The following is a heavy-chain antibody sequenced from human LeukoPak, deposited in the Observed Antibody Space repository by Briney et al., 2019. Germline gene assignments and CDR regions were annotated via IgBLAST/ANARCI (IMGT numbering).Heavy chain of an antibody. V-gene: IGHV1-69*02. CDR2: IIPILGIA. Sequence: ASVKVSCKASGGTFSSYTISWVRQAPGQGLEWMGRIIPILGIANYAQKFQGRVTITADKSTSTAYMELSSLRSEDTAVYYCARVTLPNDYSSAGYYYMDVWGKGTTVTVSS. CDR3: ARVTLPNDYSSAGYYYMDV. CDR1: GGTFSSYT. D-gene: IGHD4-11*01. J-gene: IGHJ6*03.